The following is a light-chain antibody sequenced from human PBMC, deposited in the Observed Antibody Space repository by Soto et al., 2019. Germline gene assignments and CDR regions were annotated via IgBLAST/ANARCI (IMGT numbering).Light chain of an antibody. CDR2: DVS. CDR3: SSYTSSSTYG. Sequence: QSVLTQPASVSGSPGQSITITCTGSTSDIGSYNYVSWYLQDPGKAPKLIIYDVSYRPSGVSNRFFGSKSGNTASLTISALQAEDEADYYCSSYTSSSTYGFGTGTKVTVL. CDR1: TSDIGSYNY. V-gene: IGLV2-14*01. J-gene: IGLJ1*01.